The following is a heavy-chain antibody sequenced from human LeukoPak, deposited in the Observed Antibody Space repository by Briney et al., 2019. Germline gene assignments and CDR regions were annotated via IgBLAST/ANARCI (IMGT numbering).Heavy chain of an antibody. Sequence: PGGSLRLSCTASGFRFSFYWMHWVRQVPGKEPVWISRVNSDESDITYADSVKGRFTISRDNAKNTVYLLMNNVRVDDTAVYYCAKEEGDAFLSGTAGFYSWGQGTVVIVSS. CDR2: VNSDESDI. V-gene: IGHV3-74*03. J-gene: IGHJ5*01. CDR3: AKEEGDAFLSGTAGFYS. D-gene: IGHD1-20*01. CDR1: GFRFSFYW.